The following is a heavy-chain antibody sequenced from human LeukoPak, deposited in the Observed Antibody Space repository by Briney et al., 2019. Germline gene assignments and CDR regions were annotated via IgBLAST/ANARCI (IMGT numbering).Heavy chain of an antibody. CDR1: GGSISSSSYY. CDR2: IYYSGGT. V-gene: IGHV4-39*07. Sequence: SETLSLTCTVSGGSISSSSYYWGWIRQPPGKGLEWIGSIYYSGGTYYNPSLKSRVTISVDTSKNQFSLKLSSVTAADTAVYYCANWAATIRNFNYWGQGTLVTVSS. J-gene: IGHJ4*02. D-gene: IGHD5-12*01. CDR3: ANWAATIRNFNY.